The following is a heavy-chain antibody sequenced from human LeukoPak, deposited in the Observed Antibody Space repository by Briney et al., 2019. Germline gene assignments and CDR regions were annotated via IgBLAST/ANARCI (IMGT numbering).Heavy chain of an antibody. Sequence: GGSLRLSCAASGFSFSSFEMNWVRQAPGKGPEWVSFIDISGSSIYYADSVKGRFTISRDNAKNSLYLQMNSLRAEDTAVYYCARVTSGYYYDGLGYWGQGTLVTVSS. CDR3: ARVTSGYYYDGLGY. J-gene: IGHJ4*02. D-gene: IGHD3-22*01. CDR2: IDISGSSI. V-gene: IGHV3-48*03. CDR1: GFSFSSFE.